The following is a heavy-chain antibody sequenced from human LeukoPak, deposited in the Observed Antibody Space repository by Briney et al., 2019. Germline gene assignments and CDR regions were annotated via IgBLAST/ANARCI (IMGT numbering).Heavy chain of an antibody. CDR2: IYYCGST. CDR3: ARDTFPHSSSWSRRYYYGMDV. J-gene: IGHJ6*02. V-gene: IGHV4-59*01. D-gene: IGHD6-13*01. Sequence: SETLSLTCTVSGGSISSYYWSWIRQPPGKGLEWIGYIYYCGSTNYNPSLKSRVTISVDTSKNQFSLKLSSVTAADTAVYYCARDTFPHSSSWSRRYYYGMDVWGQGTTVTVSS. CDR1: GGSISSYY.